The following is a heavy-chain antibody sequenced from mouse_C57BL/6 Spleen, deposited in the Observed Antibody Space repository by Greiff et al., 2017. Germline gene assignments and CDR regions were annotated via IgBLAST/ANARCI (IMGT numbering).Heavy chain of an antibody. CDR2: INPSTGGT. J-gene: IGHJ3*01. CDR3: ARGYDYDEEAY. Sequence: DVQLQESGPELVKPGASVKISCKASGYSFTGYYMNWVKQSPEKSLEWIGEINPSTGGTTYNQKFKAKATLTVDKSSSTAYMQLKSLTSEDSAVYYCARGYDYDEEAYWGQGTLVTVSA. V-gene: IGHV1-42*01. CDR1: GYSFTGYY. D-gene: IGHD2-4*01.